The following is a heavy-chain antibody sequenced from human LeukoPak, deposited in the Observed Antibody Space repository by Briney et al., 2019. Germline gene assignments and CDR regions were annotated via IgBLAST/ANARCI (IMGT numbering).Heavy chain of an antibody. J-gene: IGHJ5*02. CDR2: ISGSGGST. V-gene: IGHV3-23*01. Sequence: GGSLRLSCAASGFTFSSYAMSWVRQAPGKGLGWVSAISGSGGSTYYADSVKGRFTISRGNSKNTLYLQMNSLRAEDTAVYYCANRYSSGRWGNWFDPWGQGTLVTVSS. CDR3: ANRYSSGRWGNWFDP. D-gene: IGHD6-19*01. CDR1: GFTFSSYA.